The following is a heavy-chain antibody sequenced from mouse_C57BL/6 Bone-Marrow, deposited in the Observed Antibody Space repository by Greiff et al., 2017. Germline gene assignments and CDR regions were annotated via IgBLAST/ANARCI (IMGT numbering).Heavy chain of an antibody. J-gene: IGHJ4*01. V-gene: IGHV5-2*01. CDR2: INSDGGST. CDR1: EYEFPSHD. Sequence: VQLQQSGGGLVQPGESLKLSCESNEYEFPSHDMSWVRKTPEKRLELVAAINSDGGSTYYPDTMERRFIISRDNTKKTLYLQMSSLRSEDTALYYCAKLTGLYYYAMDYWGQGTSVTVSS. D-gene: IGHD4-1*01. CDR3: AKLTGLYYYAMDY.